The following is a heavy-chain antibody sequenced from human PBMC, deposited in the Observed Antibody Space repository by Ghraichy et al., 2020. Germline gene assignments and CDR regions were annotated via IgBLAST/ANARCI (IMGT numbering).Heavy chain of an antibody. D-gene: IGHD3-10*01. CDR1: GFTFSNYW. CDR3: ASAYYYGSGSYTY. J-gene: IGHJ4*02. CDR2: IKQDGSEK. V-gene: IGHV3-7*01. Sequence: GESLNISCAASGFTFSNYWMSWVRQAPGKGLEWVANIKQDGSEKYYVDSVKGRFTVSRDNAKNSLYLQMNSLRAEDTAVYYCASAYYYGSGSYTYWGQGTLVTVSS.